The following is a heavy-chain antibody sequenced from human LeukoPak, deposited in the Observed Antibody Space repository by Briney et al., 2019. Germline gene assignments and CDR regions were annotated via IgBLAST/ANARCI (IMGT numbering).Heavy chain of an antibody. CDR3: ARDPRNKGFDP. CDR2: ISGDGSDT. CDR1: GFTFSGYW. Sequence: PGGSLRLSCAASGFTFSGYWMHWVRQAPGKGLVWVSRISGDGSDTSYADSVRGRFTISRDNAKNMLYLQMNSLRVEDAAVYYCARDPRNKGFDPWGQGTLVSVSA. J-gene: IGHJ5*02. V-gene: IGHV3-74*03. D-gene: IGHD1/OR15-1a*01.